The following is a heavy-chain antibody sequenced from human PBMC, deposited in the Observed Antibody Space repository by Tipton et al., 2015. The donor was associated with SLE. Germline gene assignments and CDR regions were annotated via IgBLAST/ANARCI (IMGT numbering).Heavy chain of an antibody. V-gene: IGHV4-34*01. Sequence: LRLSCAVYGGSFSGYYWSWIRQPPGKGLEWIGEINHSGSTNYSPSLKSRVTISVDTSKNQFSLKLSSVTAADTAVYYCARVPYSSGWTRWAFDIWGQGTMVTVSS. J-gene: IGHJ3*02. CDR1: GGSFSGYY. CDR2: INHSGST. CDR3: ARVPYSSGWTRWAFDI. D-gene: IGHD6-19*01.